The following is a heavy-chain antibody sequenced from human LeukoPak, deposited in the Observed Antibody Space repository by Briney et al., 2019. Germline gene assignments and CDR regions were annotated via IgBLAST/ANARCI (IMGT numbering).Heavy chain of an antibody. CDR1: GGSISSGGYY. CDR3: AGRTKAAAGTIFFDY. D-gene: IGHD6-13*01. V-gene: IGHV4-31*03. Sequence: SETLSLTCTVSGGSISSGGYYWSWIRQHPGKGLEWIGYVYYSENTYYNPSLKSRVTISVDTSKNQFSLKLSSVTAADTAVYYCAGRTKAAAGTIFFDYWGQGTLVTVSS. J-gene: IGHJ4*02. CDR2: VYYSENT.